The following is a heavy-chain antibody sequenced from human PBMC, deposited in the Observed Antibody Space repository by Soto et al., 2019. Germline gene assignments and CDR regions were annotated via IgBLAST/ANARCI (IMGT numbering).Heavy chain of an antibody. J-gene: IGHJ3*02. CDR2: IYYSGST. Sequence: SETLSLTCTVSGGSTSSGDYYWSWIRQPPGKGLEWIGYIYYSGSTYYNPSLKSRVTISVDTSKNQFSLKLSSVTAADTAVYYCARGSGAADGAFDIWGQGTMVTVSS. CDR3: ARGSGAADGAFDI. CDR1: GGSTSSGDYY. V-gene: IGHV4-30-4*01. D-gene: IGHD1-26*01.